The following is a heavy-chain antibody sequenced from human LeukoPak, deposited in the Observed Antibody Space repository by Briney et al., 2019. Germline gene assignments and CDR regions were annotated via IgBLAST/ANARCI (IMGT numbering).Heavy chain of an antibody. D-gene: IGHD3-22*01. CDR2: ISNDGSDK. Sequence: GGSLRLSCVASGFTFSRFGMHWVRQAPGKGLECVAVISNDGSDKYYGDSVKGRFTISRDNSKSTVYLQMNDLRGEDTAVYYCTKAKGQSWLFSHYWGRGTLVTVSS. CDR1: GFTFSRFG. CDR3: TKAKGQSWLFSHY. J-gene: IGHJ4*02. V-gene: IGHV3-30*18.